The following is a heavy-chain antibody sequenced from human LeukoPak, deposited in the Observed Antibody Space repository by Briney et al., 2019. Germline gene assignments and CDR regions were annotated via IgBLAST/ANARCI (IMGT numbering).Heavy chain of an antibody. D-gene: IGHD4-17*01. V-gene: IGHV4-38-2*02. CDR3: ARVRGWVYGDPAPDY. Sequence: SETLSLTCTVSGGSISSYYWGWIRQSPGKGLEWIGSIYHSGSTYYNPSLKSRVTISVDTSKNQFSLKLSSVTAADTAVYYCARVRGWVYGDPAPDYWGQGTLVTVSS. J-gene: IGHJ4*02. CDR1: GGSISSYY. CDR2: IYHSGST.